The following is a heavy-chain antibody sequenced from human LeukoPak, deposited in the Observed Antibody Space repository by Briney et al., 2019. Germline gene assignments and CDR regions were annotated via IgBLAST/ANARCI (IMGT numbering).Heavy chain of an antibody. CDR3: AKGAVVGIKLTEC. J-gene: IGHJ4*02. Sequence: PGGSLRLSCAASGFTFSDYSMNWVRQAPGKGLEWISYIGLSSGKTKYADSVKGRFTISRDNSRNTLYLEMNSLRAEDTAVYYCAKGAVVGIKLTECWGQGTLVTVSS. CDR2: IGLSSGKT. CDR1: GFTFSDYS. V-gene: IGHV3-48*01. D-gene: IGHD1-26*01.